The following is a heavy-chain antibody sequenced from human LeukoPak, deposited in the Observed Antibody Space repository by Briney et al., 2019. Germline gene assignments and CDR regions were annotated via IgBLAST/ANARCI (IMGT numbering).Heavy chain of an antibody. D-gene: IGHD2-8*01. Sequence: SGGSLRLSCAALGFTLSTFGMHWDRHAPGEGLEWVAYIGYSGANTYYADSVKCRFTISRDDSKNTVHLQMNSLRAADTALYSCARDLNGQFCIAYWGQGTLVTVSS. J-gene: IGHJ4*02. CDR1: GFTLSTFG. V-gene: IGHV3-30*02. CDR3: ARDLNGQFCIAY. CDR2: IGYSGANT.